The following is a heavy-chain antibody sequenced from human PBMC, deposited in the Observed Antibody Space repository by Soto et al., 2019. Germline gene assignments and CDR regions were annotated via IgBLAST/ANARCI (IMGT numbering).Heavy chain of an antibody. D-gene: IGHD5-18*01. V-gene: IGHV1-24*01. CDR2: FDPEDGET. J-gene: IGHJ2*01. CDR3: ATVRIQLWFRAWYFDL. CDR1: GYTLTELS. Sequence: PRPSVKVSCKVSGYTLTELSMHWVRQAPGKGLEWMGSFDPEDGETVYAQKFQGRVTMTEDTSTDTAYMDLSSLRSEDTAVYYCATVRIQLWFRAWYFDLWGRGTLVTVSS.